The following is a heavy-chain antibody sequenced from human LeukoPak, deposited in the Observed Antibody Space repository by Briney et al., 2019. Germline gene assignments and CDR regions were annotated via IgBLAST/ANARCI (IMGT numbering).Heavy chain of an antibody. V-gene: IGHV4-31*03. J-gene: IGHJ5*02. CDR2: IYYSGST. CDR1: GGSISSGGYY. CDR3: ARDYRLPNYNWFDP. D-gene: IGHD5-18*01. Sequence: SQTLSLTCTVSGGSISSGGYYWSWIRQHPGKGLEWIGYIYYSGSTYYNPSLKSRVTISVDTSKNQFSLKLSSVTAADTAVYYCARDYRLPNYNWFDPWGQGTLVTVSS.